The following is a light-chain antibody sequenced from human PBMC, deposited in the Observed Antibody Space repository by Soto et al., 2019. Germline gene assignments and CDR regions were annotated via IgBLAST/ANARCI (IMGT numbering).Light chain of an antibody. Sequence: DIVMTQSPDSLAVSLGERATINCKSSQSVLFSSNNKNYLAWYQQKPGQPPKLVIYWASTRESGVPNRFSGSGSGTDFTLTISSLQAEDVAVYYCQQSYSTPITFGQGKRLEIK. CDR2: WAS. J-gene: IGKJ5*01. CDR1: QSVLFSSNNKNY. V-gene: IGKV4-1*01. CDR3: QQSYSTPIT.